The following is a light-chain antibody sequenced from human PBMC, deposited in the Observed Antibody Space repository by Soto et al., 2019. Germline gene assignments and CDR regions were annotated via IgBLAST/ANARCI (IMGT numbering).Light chain of an antibody. CDR3: HQYNNWPPMA. CDR2: GAS. CDR1: QSVSSN. V-gene: IGKV3-15*01. J-gene: IGKJ1*01. Sequence: EIVMTQSPATLSVSPGERATLSCRASQSVSSNLAWYQQKPGQAPRLLIYGASTRATGIPARFSGSGSGTDFTLTISSLQSEDFAVYYCHQYNNWPPMAFGQGTKVEIK.